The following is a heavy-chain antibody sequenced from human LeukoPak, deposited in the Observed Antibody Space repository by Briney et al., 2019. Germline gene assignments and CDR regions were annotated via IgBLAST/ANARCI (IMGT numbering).Heavy chain of an antibody. CDR3: ARSALGFCSGGTCPYYFDH. V-gene: IGHV4-59*01. D-gene: IGHD2-15*01. Sequence: PSETLSLTCTVSGGSIGNYYWSWVRQPPGKGLEWIAYIDYSGSTRYNPSLQSRVSISVDTSKNQFSLRLSSVTAADSAVYYCARSALGFCSGGTCPYYFDHWGQGSLVTVSS. CDR1: GGSIGNYY. CDR2: IDYSGST. J-gene: IGHJ4*02.